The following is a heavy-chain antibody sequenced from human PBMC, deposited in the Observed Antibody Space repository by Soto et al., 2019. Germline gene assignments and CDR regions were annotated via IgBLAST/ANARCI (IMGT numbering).Heavy chain of an antibody. Sequence: GASVKVSCKASGGTFSSYTISWVRQAPGQGLEWMGRIIPILGIANYAQKFQGRVTITADKSTSTAYMELSSLRSEDTAVYYCASLKKYDFWTRDYWGQGTPVTVSS. CDR3: ASLKKYDFWTRDY. J-gene: IGHJ4*02. V-gene: IGHV1-69*02. D-gene: IGHD3-3*01. CDR2: IIPILGIA. CDR1: GGTFSSYT.